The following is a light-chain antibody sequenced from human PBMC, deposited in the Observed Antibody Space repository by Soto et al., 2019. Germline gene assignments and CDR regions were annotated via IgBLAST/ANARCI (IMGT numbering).Light chain of an antibody. J-gene: IGLJ3*02. CDR3: CSYAGSYTWV. V-gene: IGLV2-11*01. Sequence: QSALTQPRSVSGSPGQSVTISCTGTSSDVGGYKYVSWYQQHPGEAPKLMIYDVNKRPSGVPDRFSGSKSGNTASLTISGLQADDDADYYCCSYAGSYTWVFGGGTKLTVL. CDR2: DVN. CDR1: SSDVGGYKY.